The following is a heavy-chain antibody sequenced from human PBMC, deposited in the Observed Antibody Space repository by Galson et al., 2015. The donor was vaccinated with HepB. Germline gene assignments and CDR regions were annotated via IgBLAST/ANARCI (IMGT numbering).Heavy chain of an antibody. J-gene: IGHJ4*02. D-gene: IGHD3-22*01. CDR1: GFTFSSYA. CDR3: AKDDWGDSSGYYAYYFDY. CDR2: ISGSGGST. Sequence: SLRLSCAASGFTFSSYAMSWVRQAPGKGLEWVSAISGSGGSTYYADSVKGRFTISRDNSKNTLYLQMNSLRAEDTAVYYCAKDDWGDSSGYYAYYFDYWGQGTLVTVSS. V-gene: IGHV3-23*01.